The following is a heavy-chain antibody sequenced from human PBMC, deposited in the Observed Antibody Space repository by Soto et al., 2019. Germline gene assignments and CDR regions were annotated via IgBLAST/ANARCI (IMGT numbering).Heavy chain of an antibody. D-gene: IGHD5-12*01. CDR3: ARGMATIDAHRVSFDY. Sequence: QVQLVQSGAEVKKPGASVKVSCKASGYTFTSYGISWVRQAPGQGLEWMGWISAYNGNTNYAQKRQGRVTMTTDTSTSPAYMELRSLRSDDTGVYYCARGMATIDAHRVSFDYWGQGTLVAVAS. V-gene: IGHV1-18*01. CDR2: ISAYNGNT. J-gene: IGHJ4*02. CDR1: GYTFTSYG.